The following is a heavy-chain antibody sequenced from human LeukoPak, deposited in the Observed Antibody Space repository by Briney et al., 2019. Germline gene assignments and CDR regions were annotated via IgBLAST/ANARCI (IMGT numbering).Heavy chain of an antibody. D-gene: IGHD3-22*01. J-gene: IGHJ4*02. CDR3: ARARSGYYQTHLFDY. CDR2: INHSGST. V-gene: IGHV4-39*07. CDR1: GGSISSSSYY. Sequence: SETLSLTCTVSGGSISSSSYYWGWIRQPPGKGLEWIGEINHSGSTNYNPSLKSRVTISVDTSKNQFSLKLSPVTAADTAVYYCARARSGYYQTHLFDYWGQGTLVTVSS.